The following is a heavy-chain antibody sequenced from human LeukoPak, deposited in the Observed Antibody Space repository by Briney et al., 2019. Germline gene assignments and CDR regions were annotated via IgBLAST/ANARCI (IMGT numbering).Heavy chain of an antibody. D-gene: IGHD6-13*01. Sequence: HPGGSLRLSCADSGFTFSNYWMSWVRQAPGKGLEWVANIKQDGSEKYYVDSVKGRFTISRDNDKNSLYLQMNSLRAEDAAVYYCASGRQLGYWGQGTLVTVSS. V-gene: IGHV3-7*01. CDR2: IKQDGSEK. CDR3: ASGRQLGY. CDR1: GFTFSNYW. J-gene: IGHJ4*02.